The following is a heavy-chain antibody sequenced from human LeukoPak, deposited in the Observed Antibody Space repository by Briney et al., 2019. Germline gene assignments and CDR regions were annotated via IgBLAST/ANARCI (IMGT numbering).Heavy chain of an antibody. J-gene: IGHJ3*02. V-gene: IGHV3-23*01. CDR1: GFTFSSYA. CDR3: AKVGLGAFDI. Sequence: RGSLRLSCAASGFTFSSYAMSWVRQAPGKGLEWVSAISGSGGSTYYADSVKGRFTISRDNSKNTLYLRMNSLRAEDTAVYYCAKVGLGAFDIWGQGTMVTVSS. CDR2: ISGSGGST. D-gene: IGHD3-16*01.